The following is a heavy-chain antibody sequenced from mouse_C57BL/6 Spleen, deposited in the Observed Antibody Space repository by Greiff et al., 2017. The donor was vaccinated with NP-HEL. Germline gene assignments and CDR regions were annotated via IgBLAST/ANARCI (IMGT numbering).Heavy chain of an antibody. CDR2: IYPRSGNT. CDR1: GYTFTSYG. Sequence: QVQLKQSGAELARPGASVKLSCKASGYTFTSYGISWVKQRTGQGLEWIGEIYPRSGNTYYNEKFKGKATLTADKSSSTAYMGLRSLTSEDSAVYFCAREVYYYGSHYYAMDYWGQGTSVTVSS. D-gene: IGHD1-1*01. V-gene: IGHV1-81*01. CDR3: AREVYYYGSHYYAMDY. J-gene: IGHJ4*01.